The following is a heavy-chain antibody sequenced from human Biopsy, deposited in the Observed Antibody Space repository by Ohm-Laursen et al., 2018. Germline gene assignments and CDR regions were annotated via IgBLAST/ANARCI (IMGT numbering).Heavy chain of an antibody. CDR3: GNEVHGRDY. J-gene: IGHJ4*02. CDR2: INQAGTT. Sequence: PGTLSLTCAVFGKAFSDYQWSCIRQPPGKGLEWIGQINQAGTTNYNPSLKSRVSISADASKYEFSLRLISVTAADTAVYLCGNEVHGRDYWGLGAQVTVSS. V-gene: IGHV4-34*01. CDR1: GKAFSDYQ. D-gene: IGHD2-15*01.